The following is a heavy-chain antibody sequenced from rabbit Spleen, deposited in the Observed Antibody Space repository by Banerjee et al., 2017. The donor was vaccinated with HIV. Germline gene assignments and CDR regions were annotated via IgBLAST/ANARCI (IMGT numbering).Heavy chain of an antibody. CDR1: GIDFSSSYW. V-gene: IGHV1S45*01. CDR2: IYVGNNGNT. J-gene: IGHJ6*01. CDR3: ARDTSSSFSSYGMDL. Sequence: QEQLVESGGGLVQPGGTLTLTCKASGIDFSSSYWMCWVRQAPGKELEWIACIYVGNNGNTYYASWAKGRFTISKTSSTTVTLQMTSLTVADTATYFCARDTSSSFSSYGMDLWGPGHPRHRL. D-gene: IGHD1-1*01.